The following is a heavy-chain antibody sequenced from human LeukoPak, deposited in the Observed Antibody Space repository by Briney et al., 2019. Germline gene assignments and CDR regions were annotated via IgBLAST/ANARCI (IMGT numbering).Heavy chain of an antibody. CDR2: IWYDGSNK. CDR3: ARDYGDYGGYFDY. D-gene: IGHD4-17*01. CDR1: GFTFSSFG. J-gene: IGHJ4*02. V-gene: IGHV3-33*01. Sequence: GGSLTLSCAASGFTFSSFGMHWVRQGPGKGLEWVAVIWYDGSNKKYADSVKGRFTISRDNSKKAVYLQMNSLRVEDTAVYYCARDYGDYGGYFDYWGQGTLVTVSS.